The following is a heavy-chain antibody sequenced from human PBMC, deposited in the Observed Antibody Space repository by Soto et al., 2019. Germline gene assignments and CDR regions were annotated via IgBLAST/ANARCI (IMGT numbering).Heavy chain of an antibody. CDR2: IYYSGST. Sequence: QLQLQESGPGLVKPSETLSLTCTVSGGSISSSSYYWGWIRQPPGKGLEWIGGIYYSGSTYYNPSLKSRVTISGDTSKNQFSLKLSSVTAADTAVYYCASHRAYCGGDCYFDYWGQGTLVTVSS. CDR1: GGSISSSSYY. V-gene: IGHV4-39*01. J-gene: IGHJ4*02. CDR3: ASHRAYCGGDCYFDY. D-gene: IGHD2-21*02.